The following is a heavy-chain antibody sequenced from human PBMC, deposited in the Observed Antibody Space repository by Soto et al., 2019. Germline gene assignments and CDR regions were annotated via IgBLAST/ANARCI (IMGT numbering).Heavy chain of an antibody. V-gene: IGHV4-59*08. D-gene: IGHD2-2*01. CDR1: GGSISSCY. CDR2: IYYSGST. CDR3: ARLSLGAAAIHNGFDP. J-gene: IGHJ5*02. Sequence: PSETLSLTGTVSGGSISSCYWSWIRQPPGKGLEWIGYIYYSGSTNYNPSLKSRVTISEDTSKNQFSLKLSSVTAADTAVYYCARLSLGAAAIHNGFDPWGQGTLVTVSS.